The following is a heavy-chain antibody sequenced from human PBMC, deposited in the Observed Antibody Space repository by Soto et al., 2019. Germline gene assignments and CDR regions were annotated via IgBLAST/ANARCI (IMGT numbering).Heavy chain of an antibody. CDR3: AKDPVVVVIATPNDAFDI. CDR2: ISGSGGST. D-gene: IGHD2-21*01. V-gene: IGHV3-23*01. CDR1: GFTFSSYA. Sequence: VQLLESGGGLVQPGGSLRLSCAASGFTFSSYAMSWVRQAPGKGLEWVSAISGSGGSTYYADSVKGRFTISRDNSKNTLYLQMNSLRAEDTAVYYCAKDPVVVVIATPNDAFDIWGQGTMVTVSS. J-gene: IGHJ3*02.